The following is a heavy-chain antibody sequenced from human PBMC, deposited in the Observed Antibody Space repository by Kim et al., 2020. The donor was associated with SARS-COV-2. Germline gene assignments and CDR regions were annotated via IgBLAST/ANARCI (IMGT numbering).Heavy chain of an antibody. J-gene: IGHJ4*02. V-gene: IGHV4-59*13. D-gene: IGHD1-1*01. CDR1: GGSISSYY. CDR2: IYYSGST. CDR3: ASVAAGTTSI. Sequence: SETLSLTCTVSGGSISSYYWRWIRQPPGKGLEWIGYIYYSGSTNYNPSLKSRVTISVDTSKNQFSLKLSSVTAADTAVYYCASVAAGTTSIWGQGTLVTVSS.